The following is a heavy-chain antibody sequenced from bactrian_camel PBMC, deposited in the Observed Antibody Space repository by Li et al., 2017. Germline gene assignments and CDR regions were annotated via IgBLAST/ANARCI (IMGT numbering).Heavy chain of an antibody. J-gene: IGHJ4*01. CDR2: IYFGGATYTERT. V-gene: IGHV3-3*01. Sequence: HVQLVESGGGSVQAGGSLRLSCVAVQDTTKRTSMAWFRQAPGKEREGLAAIYFGGATYTERTFYADSVKGRFTISRDNAKNTLYLQMHSLKTEDTAVYYCATDYMFRGRGNYWGQGTQVTVS. CDR1: QDTTKRTS. CDR3: ATDYMFRGRGNY.